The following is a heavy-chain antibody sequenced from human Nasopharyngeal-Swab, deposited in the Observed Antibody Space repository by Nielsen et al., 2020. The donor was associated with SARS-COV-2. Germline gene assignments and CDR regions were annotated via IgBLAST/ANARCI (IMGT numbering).Heavy chain of an antibody. CDR2: IKQDGSET. V-gene: IGHV3-7*01. CDR1: GFTFSTYW. Sequence: GGPLRLSCAVSGFTFSTYWMSWVRQAPGKGLEWVANIKQDGSETYYVDSVKGRFTISRDSAKNSLYLQMNSLRPDDTAVYYCARDWSTIFGVIIRGGMDVWGQGTTVTVSS. CDR3: ARDWSTIFGVIIRGGMDV. J-gene: IGHJ6*02. D-gene: IGHD3-3*01.